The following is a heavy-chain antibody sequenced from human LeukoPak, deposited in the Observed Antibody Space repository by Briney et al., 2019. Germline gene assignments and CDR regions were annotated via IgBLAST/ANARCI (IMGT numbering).Heavy chain of an antibody. CDR1: GGSISSYY. CDR3: ARGNKYYDILTNAFDI. D-gene: IGHD3-9*01. J-gene: IGHJ3*02. V-gene: IGHV4-59*01. Sequence: PSETLSLTCTVSGGSISSYYWSWIRQPPGKGLEWIGYIYHSGSTNYNPSLKSRVTISVDTSKNQFSLKLSSVTAADTAVYYCARGNKYYDILTNAFDIWGQGTMVTVSS. CDR2: IYHSGST.